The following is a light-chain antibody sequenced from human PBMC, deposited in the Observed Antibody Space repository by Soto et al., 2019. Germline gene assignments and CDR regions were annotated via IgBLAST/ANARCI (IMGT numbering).Light chain of an antibody. CDR2: GAS. Sequence: VMTQSPATLSVSPGERATLSCRASQSFSRNLAWYQQKPGQTPRLLIYGASTRASAIPVRFSGSGSGTEFTLTISSLQSEDFAVYYCLQYNTWPWTFGQGTEEEIK. V-gene: IGKV3-15*01. CDR1: QSFSRN. CDR3: LQYNTWPWT. J-gene: IGKJ1*01.